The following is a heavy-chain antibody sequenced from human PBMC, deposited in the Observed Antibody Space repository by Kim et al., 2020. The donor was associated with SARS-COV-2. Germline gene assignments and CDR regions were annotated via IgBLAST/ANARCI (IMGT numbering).Heavy chain of an antibody. J-gene: IGHJ4*02. Sequence: LKSRVTISVDTSKNQFSLKLSSVTAADTAVYYCASGPNYYDSSGYYPDYWGQGTLVTVSS. D-gene: IGHD3-22*01. V-gene: IGHV4-39*01. CDR3: ASGPNYYDSSGYYPDY.